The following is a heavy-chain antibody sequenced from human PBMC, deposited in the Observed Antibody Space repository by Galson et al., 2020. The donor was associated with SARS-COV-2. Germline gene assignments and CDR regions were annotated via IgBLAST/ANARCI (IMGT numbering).Heavy chain of an antibody. CDR2: ISQSGEET. CDR1: GFTFSNTA. CDR3: AKASNAYYVD. D-gene: IGHD3-16*01. V-gene: IGHV3-23*01. Sequence: GESLKISCAASGFTFSNTAMHWVRQAPGKGLEWVSGISQSGEETFYTDSVKGRFTISRDTSKNTLYLQMNSLTVEDTAIYFCAKASNAYYVDWGQGTLVSVSS. J-gene: IGHJ4*02.